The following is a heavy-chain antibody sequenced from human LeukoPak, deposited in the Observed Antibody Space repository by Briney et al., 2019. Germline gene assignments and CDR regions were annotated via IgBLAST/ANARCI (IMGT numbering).Heavy chain of an antibody. CDR3: ARDPASSFDY. CDR1: GFTFSSHG. D-gene: IGHD2-15*01. J-gene: IGHJ4*02. V-gene: IGHV3-33*01. Sequence: GGSLRLSCAASGFTFSSHGMHWVRQAPGKGLEWVAVIWYDGSKRYYADSVKGRFTISRDDSRNTLYLQMNSLRDEDTAVYYCARDPASSFDYWGQGTLVTVSS. CDR2: IWYDGSKR.